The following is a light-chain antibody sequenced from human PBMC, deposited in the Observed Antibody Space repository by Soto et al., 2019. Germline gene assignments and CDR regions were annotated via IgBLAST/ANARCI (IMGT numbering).Light chain of an antibody. J-gene: IGKJ4*01. CDR1: QSISSY. CDR2: AAS. CDR3: QQSYSTLALT. Sequence: DIPMTQSPSSLSASVGDRVTITCRASQSISSYLNWYQQKPGKAPKLLIYAASSLQSGVPSRFSGSGSGTDFTLTISSLQPEDFATYYCQQSYSTLALTFGGGTKVEIK. V-gene: IGKV1-39*01.